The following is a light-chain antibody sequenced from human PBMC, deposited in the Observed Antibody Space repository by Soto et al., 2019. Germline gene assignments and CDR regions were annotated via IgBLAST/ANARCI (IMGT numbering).Light chain of an antibody. J-gene: IGLJ3*02. Sequence: QSALTQPRSVSGSPGQSVTISCTGTSSDVGGYDYVSWYQQHPGKAPKLLIYDVTNRPSGVPHRFSGAKSGDTASLTISGLQAEDEADYHCCSYAGSYTWVFGGGTKVTVL. CDR3: CSYAGSYTWV. CDR2: DVT. CDR1: SSDVGGYDY. V-gene: IGLV2-11*01.